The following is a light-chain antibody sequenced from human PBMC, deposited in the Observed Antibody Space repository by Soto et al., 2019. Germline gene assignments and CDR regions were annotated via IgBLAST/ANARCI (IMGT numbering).Light chain of an antibody. CDR3: QQSYGTPLT. Sequence: DMEMNQSPSSLSASVGDRVTITCRASQSISNYLNWYQHKPGKGPKLLSYAASSLQSGVPTRFSGSGSGTDFTLTINSLQPEDFATYYCQQSYGTPLTFGGGTKVEIK. J-gene: IGKJ4*01. CDR1: QSISNY. CDR2: AAS. V-gene: IGKV1-39*01.